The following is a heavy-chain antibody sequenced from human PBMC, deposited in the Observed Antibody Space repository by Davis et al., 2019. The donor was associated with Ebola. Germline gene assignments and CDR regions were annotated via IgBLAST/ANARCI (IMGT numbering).Heavy chain of an antibody. CDR2: INTDGSRT. V-gene: IGHV3-74*01. CDR1: GFTFSSYW. CDR3: AKDIKWGGLSMTYGMDV. Sequence: GESLKISCAASGFTFSSYWMHWVRQAPGKGLVWLSHINTDGSRTSYADSVKGRFTISRDNSKDSLYLQMNSLRTEDTALYYCAKDIKWGGLSMTYGMDVWGQGTTVTVSS. D-gene: IGHD3-10*01. J-gene: IGHJ6*02.